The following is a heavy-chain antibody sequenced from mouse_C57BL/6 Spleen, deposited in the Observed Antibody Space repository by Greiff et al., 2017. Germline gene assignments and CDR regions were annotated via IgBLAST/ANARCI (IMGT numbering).Heavy chain of an antibody. Sequence: QVQLQQSGPELVKPGASVKISCKASGYAFSSSWMNWVKQRPGKGLEWIGRIYPGDGDTNYNGKFKGKATLTADKSSSTAYIQLSSLTSEDSAVYFCARAYDYDERYFGVWGTGATVTVST. CDR1: GYAFSSSW. V-gene: IGHV1-82*01. J-gene: IGHJ1*03. D-gene: IGHD2-4*01. CDR3: ARAYDYDERYFGV. CDR2: IYPGDGDT.